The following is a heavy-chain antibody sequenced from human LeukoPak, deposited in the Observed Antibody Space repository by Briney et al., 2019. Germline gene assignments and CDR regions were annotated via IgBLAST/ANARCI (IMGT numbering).Heavy chain of an antibody. D-gene: IGHD2-8*02. CDR2: ISGSGGST. CDR3: AKAKGGVVQDDGMDV. Sequence: GGSLRLSCAASGFTFSSNAMSWLRQAPGQGLEWVSAISGSGGSTYYADTVRGRFTITRDNSKSTLYLQMNRLRAEDTAVYYCAKAKGGVVQDDGMDVWGQGTTVTVSS. CDR1: GFTFSSNA. J-gene: IGHJ6*02. V-gene: IGHV3-23*01.